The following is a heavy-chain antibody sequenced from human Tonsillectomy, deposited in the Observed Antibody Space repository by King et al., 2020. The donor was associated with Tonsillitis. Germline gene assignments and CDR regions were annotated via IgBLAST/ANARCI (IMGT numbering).Heavy chain of an antibody. V-gene: IGHV3-48*02. J-gene: IGHJ4*02. Sequence: VQLVESGGGLVQPGGSLRLSCAASGFTFSSYSMNWVRQAPGKGLEWVSYINSSSDTKYYADSVKGRFTNSKANAKNSLYLQMNILRDEGTAVYYCAGRWVEASLDYWGLGTLVTVSS. CDR2: INSSSDTK. D-gene: IGHD1-26*01. CDR1: GFTFSSYS. CDR3: AGRWVEASLDY.